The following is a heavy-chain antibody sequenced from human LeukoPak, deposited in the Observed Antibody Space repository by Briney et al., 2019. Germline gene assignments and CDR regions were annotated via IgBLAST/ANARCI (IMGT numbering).Heavy chain of an antibody. CDR3: ARVSPLYCSGGSCYSDYYYYMDV. V-gene: IGHV1-2*02. CDR1: GYTFTSYD. J-gene: IGHJ6*03. Sequence: GASVKVSCKASGYTFTSYDINWVRQATGQGLEWMGWINPNSGGTNYAQKFQGRVTMTRDTSISTAYMELSRLRSDDTAVYYCARVSPLYCSGGSCYSDYYYYMDVWGKGTTVTVSS. D-gene: IGHD2-15*01. CDR2: INPNSGGT.